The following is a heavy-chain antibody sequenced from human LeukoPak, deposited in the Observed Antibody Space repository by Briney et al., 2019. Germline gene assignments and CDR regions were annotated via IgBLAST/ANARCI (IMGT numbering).Heavy chain of an antibody. J-gene: IGHJ4*02. D-gene: IGHD6-19*01. CDR1: GYTFTSYD. CDR3: ARGVGYSSGTPFDY. Sequence: ASVKVSCKASGYTFTSYDINWVRQATGQGLEWMGWMNPNRGNTGYAQKFQGRVTMTRNTSISTAYMELSSLRSEDTAVYYCARGVGYSSGTPFDYWGQGTLVTVSS. V-gene: IGHV1-8*01. CDR2: MNPNRGNT.